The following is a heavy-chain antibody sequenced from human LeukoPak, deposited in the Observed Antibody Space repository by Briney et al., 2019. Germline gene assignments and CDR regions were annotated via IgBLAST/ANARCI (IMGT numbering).Heavy chain of an antibody. CDR2: IIPIFGTA. Sequence: ASVKVSCKASGGTFSSYAISWVRQAPGQGLEWMGGIIPIFGTANYAQKFQGRVTITTDESTSTAYMELSSLRSEGTAVYYCAREVLGYCSGGSCLWFDPWGQGTLVTVSS. V-gene: IGHV1-69*05. J-gene: IGHJ5*02. CDR1: GGTFSSYA. D-gene: IGHD2-15*01. CDR3: AREVLGYCSGGSCLWFDP.